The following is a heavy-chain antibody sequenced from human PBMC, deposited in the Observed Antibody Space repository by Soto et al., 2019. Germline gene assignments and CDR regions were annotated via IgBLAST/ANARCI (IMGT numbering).Heavy chain of an antibody. V-gene: IGHV4-34*01. D-gene: IGHD3-3*01. CDR1: SFSGYY. CDR2: INHSGST. Sequence: SFSGYYWSWIRQPPGKGLEWIGEINHSGSTNYNPSLKSRVTISVDTSKNQFSLKLSSVTAADTAVYYCARGRAYYDFWSGNLFDPWGQGTLVTVSS. CDR3: ARGRAYYDFWSGNLFDP. J-gene: IGHJ5*02.